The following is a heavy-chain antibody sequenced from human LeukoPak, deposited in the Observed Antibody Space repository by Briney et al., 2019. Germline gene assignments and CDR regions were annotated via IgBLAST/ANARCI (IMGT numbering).Heavy chain of an antibody. V-gene: IGHV4-39*01. J-gene: IGHJ6*03. Sequence: SETLSLTCTVSGGSISSSSYYWGWIRQPPGKGLEWIGSIYYSGSTYYNPSLKSRATISVDTSKNQFSLKLSSVTAADTAVYYCARQVSSSWYARDYYYYYMDVWGKGTTVTVSS. CDR1: GGSISSSSYY. CDR3: ARQVSSSWYARDYYYYYMDV. CDR2: IYYSGST. D-gene: IGHD6-13*01.